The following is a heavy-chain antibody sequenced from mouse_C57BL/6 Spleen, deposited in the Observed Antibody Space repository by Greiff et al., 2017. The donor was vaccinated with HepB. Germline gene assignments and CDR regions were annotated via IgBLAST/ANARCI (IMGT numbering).Heavy chain of an antibody. CDR2: IWSGGST. V-gene: IGHV2-2*01. D-gene: IGHD4-1*01. Sequence: VQLQQSGPGLVQPSQSLSITCTVSGFSLTSYGVHWVRQSPGKGLEWLGVIWSGGSTDYNAAFISRLSISKDNSKSQVFFKMNSLQADDTAIYYCARETGTGRFAYWGQGTLVTVSA. CDR3: ARETGTGRFAY. J-gene: IGHJ3*01. CDR1: GFSLTSYG.